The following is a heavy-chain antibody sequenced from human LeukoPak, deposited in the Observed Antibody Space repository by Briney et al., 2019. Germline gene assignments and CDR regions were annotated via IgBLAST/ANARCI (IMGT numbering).Heavy chain of an antibody. CDR3: AREQWLVPGGTTGYYYMDV. CDR2: IIPIFGTA. J-gene: IGHJ6*03. V-gene: IGHV1-69*06. CDR1: GGTFSSYA. D-gene: IGHD6-19*01. Sequence: PWASVKVSCKASGGTFSSYAISWVRQAPGQGLEWMGGIIPIFGTANYAQKFQGRVTITADKSTSTAYMELSSLRSEDTAVYYCAREQWLVPGGTTGYYYMDVWGKGTTVTVSS.